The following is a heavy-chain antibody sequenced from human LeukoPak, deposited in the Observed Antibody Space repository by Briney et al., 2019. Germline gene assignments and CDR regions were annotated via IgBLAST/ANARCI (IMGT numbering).Heavy chain of an antibody. J-gene: IGHJ6*03. CDR1: GGTFSSYA. V-gene: IGHV1-69*06. CDR3: ARPGEAYYYYYYMDV. CDR2: IIPIFGTA. D-gene: IGHD1-14*01. Sequence: SVRVSCKASGGTFSSYAISWVRQAPRQGLEWMGGIIPIFGTANYAQKFQGRVTITADKSTSTAYMELSSLRSEDTAVYYCARPGEAYYYYYYMDVWGKGTTVTVSS.